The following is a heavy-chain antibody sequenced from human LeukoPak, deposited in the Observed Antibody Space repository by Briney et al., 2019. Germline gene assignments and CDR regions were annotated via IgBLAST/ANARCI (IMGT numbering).Heavy chain of an antibody. Sequence: GGSLRLSCAASGFTLSSYSMYWVRQAPGKGLEGVSSISSSSSYIYYADSVKGRFTISRDNAKNSLYLQMNSLRAEDTAVHYCARERITVAGPQDDYWGQGTLVTVSS. J-gene: IGHJ4*02. D-gene: IGHD6-19*01. CDR1: GFTLSSYS. V-gene: IGHV3-21*01. CDR3: ARERITVAGPQDDY. CDR2: ISSSSSYI.